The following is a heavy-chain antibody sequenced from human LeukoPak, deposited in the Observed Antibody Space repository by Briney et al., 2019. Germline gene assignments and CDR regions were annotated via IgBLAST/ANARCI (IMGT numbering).Heavy chain of an antibody. CDR2: INHSGST. CDR3: ARGGVGTLLFDY. D-gene: IGHD2-21*02. Sequence: SETLSLTCAVYGGSFSGYYWSWIRQPPGKGLDWIGEINHSGSTNYNPSLKSRVTISVDTSKNQFSLKLSSVTAADTAVYYCARGGVGTLLFDYWGQGTLVSVSS. V-gene: IGHV4-34*01. J-gene: IGHJ4*02. CDR1: GGSFSGYY.